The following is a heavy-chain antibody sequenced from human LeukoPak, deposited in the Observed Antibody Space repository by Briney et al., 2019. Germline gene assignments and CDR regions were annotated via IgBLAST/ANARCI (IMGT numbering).Heavy chain of an antibody. Sequence: GGSLRLSWSSSGFTLGDFGMRWFRHAPGKGPEWVGFIRSKVYGGATEYAASVKGRFIISRDDSKSIAYLQMNSLETEDTAVYYCSRSRRVLCTGACYSFDYWGQGTLVTVSS. V-gene: IGHV3-49*03. CDR1: GFTLGDFG. CDR2: IRSKVYGGAT. J-gene: IGHJ4*02. CDR3: SRSRRVLCTGACYSFDY. D-gene: IGHD2-8*02.